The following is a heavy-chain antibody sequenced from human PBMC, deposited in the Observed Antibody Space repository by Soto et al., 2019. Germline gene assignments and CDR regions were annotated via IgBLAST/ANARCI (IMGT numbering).Heavy chain of an antibody. CDR1: GGSITSGTYY. CDR3: ARAIGCFSTSCPYNWFDP. J-gene: IGHJ5*02. V-gene: IGHV4-31*03. CDR2: IYHIGGT. Sequence: SETLSLTCTVSGGSITSGTYYWSWIRQRPGKGLEWIGYIYHIGGTYFNPSLKSRLTISVDTSENQFSLKLSSVTAADTAVYYCARAIGCFSTSCPYNWFDPWGQGTLVTVSS. D-gene: IGHD2-2*01.